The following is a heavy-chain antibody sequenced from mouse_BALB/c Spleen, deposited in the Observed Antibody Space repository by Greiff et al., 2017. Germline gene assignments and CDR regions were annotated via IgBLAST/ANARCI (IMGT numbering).Heavy chain of an antibody. CDR1: GFNIKDYY. D-gene: IGHD2-14*01. CDR3: ARGYDRYY. Sequence: VQLQQSGAELVRSGASVKLSCTASGFNIKDYYMHWVKQRPEQGLEWIGWIDPENGDTEYAPKFQGKATMTADTSSNTAYLQLSSLTSEDTAVYYCARGYDRYYWGQGTTLTVSS. J-gene: IGHJ2*01. CDR2: IDPENGDT. V-gene: IGHV14-4*02.